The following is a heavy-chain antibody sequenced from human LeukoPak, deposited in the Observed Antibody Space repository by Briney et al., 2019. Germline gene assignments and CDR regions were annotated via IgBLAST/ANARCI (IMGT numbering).Heavy chain of an antibody. Sequence: PGGSLRLSCAASGFTFSSYAMSWVRQAPGKGLEWVSSISSSSSYIYYADSVKGRFTISRDNAKNSLYLQMNGLRAEDTAVYYCARVSSWYVGGFDPWGQGTLVTVSS. J-gene: IGHJ5*02. CDR3: ARVSSWYVGGFDP. V-gene: IGHV3-21*01. CDR2: ISSSSSYI. CDR1: GFTFSSYA. D-gene: IGHD6-13*01.